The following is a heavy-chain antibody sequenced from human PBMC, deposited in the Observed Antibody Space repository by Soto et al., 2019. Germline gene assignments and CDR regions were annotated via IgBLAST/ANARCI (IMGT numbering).Heavy chain of an antibody. Sequence: QVQLVESGGGVVQPGRSLRLSCAASGFTFSSYGMHWVRQAPGKGLEWVAVISYDGSNKYYADSVKGRFTISRDNSKNTLYLQMNSLRAEDTAVYYCAKDQGCSGGSGYPWYFDYWGQGTLVTVSS. V-gene: IGHV3-30*18. D-gene: IGHD2-15*01. CDR3: AKDQGCSGGSGYPWYFDY. CDR1: GFTFSSYG. J-gene: IGHJ4*02. CDR2: ISYDGSNK.